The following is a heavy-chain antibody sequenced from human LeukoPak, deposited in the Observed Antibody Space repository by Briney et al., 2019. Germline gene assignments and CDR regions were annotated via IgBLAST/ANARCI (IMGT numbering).Heavy chain of an antibody. CDR3: ARVQGSSGPGIFEY. CDR2: LKQYGSEN. CDR1: GFTFSYYW. V-gene: IGHV3-7*01. Sequence: GVSLRLSCAASGFTFSYYWMSWVRQAPGKGLEWVANLKQYGSENFYVDSVKRRFTISRDNAKKSLYLQMNSLRVEDTAVYYCARVQGSSGPGIFEYWGQGTLVTVSS. J-gene: IGHJ4*02. D-gene: IGHD3-22*01.